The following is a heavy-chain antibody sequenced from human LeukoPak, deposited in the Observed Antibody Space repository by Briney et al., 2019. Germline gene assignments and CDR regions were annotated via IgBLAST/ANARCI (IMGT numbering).Heavy chain of an antibody. V-gene: IGHV3-9*01. CDR1: GFTFDDA. J-gene: IGHJ3*02. D-gene: IGHD3-10*01. CDR2: ISWNSGNI. CDR3: ARVGSYDDFDI. Sequence: GGSLRLSCAASGFTFDDAMHWVRQAPGKGLEWVSGISWNSGNIGYADSVKGRFTISRDNAKNSLYLQMNSLRAEDTALYYCARVGSYDDFDIWGQGTMVTVSS.